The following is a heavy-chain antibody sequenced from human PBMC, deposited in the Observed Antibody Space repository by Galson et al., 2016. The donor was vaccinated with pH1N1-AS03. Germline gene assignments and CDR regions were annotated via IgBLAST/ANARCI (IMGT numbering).Heavy chain of an antibody. CDR1: GFTFSTYW. CDR2: IKHDGSEK. Sequence: SLRLSCAASGFTFSTYWMMWVRQAPGKGLEWVANIKHDGSEKYSVDSVKGRFTISRDNAKNSLYLQLNSLRAEDTAVYYCAREKFEGAFSGAMFDYWGQGTLVTVSS. J-gene: IGHJ4*02. D-gene: IGHD1-26*01. V-gene: IGHV3-7*03. CDR3: AREKFEGAFSGAMFDY.